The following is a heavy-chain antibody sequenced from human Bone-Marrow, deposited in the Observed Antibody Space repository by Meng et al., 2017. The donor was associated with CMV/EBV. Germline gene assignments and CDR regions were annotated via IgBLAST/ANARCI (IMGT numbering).Heavy chain of an antibody. CDR3: ARGIRGWHYFDS. CDR1: GFRFSSFP. CDR2: SSYDETKK. Sequence: GESLKISCAASGFRFSSFPTHWVRQAPGKGLEWVAESSYDETKKYNGDSVKGRFTISRDSSKNTVYLQLNRLRVEDTAVYFCARGIRGWHYFDSWGQGTLVTVSS. J-gene: IGHJ4*02. V-gene: IGHV3-30*04. D-gene: IGHD6-19*01.